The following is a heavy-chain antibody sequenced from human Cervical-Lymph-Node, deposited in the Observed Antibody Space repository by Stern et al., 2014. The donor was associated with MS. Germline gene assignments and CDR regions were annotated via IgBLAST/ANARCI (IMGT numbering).Heavy chain of an antibody. CDR3: AREGKARDGYNNPFDY. CDR2: IIPIFGSA. Sequence: VQLVESGAEVKKPGSSVKVSCKAYGGTFSSYAISWVRQAPGQGLEWMGGIIPIFGSANYEQKFQGRVTITADESTSTAYMELSSLRSEDTAVYYCAREGKARDGYNNPFDYWGQGTLVTVSS. D-gene: IGHD5-24*01. CDR1: GGTFSSYA. V-gene: IGHV1-69*01. J-gene: IGHJ4*02.